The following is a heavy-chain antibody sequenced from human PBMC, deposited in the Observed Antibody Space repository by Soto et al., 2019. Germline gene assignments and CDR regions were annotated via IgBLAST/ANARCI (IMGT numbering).Heavy chain of an antibody. D-gene: IGHD3-22*01. J-gene: IGHJ4*02. CDR2: ISGSGGST. CDR1: GFTFSSYA. CDR3: AKDPNRYYDSSGYYSG. V-gene: IGHV3-23*01. Sequence: GGSLRLSCAASGFTFSSYAMSWVRQAPGKGLEWVSAISGSGGSTYYADSVKGRFTISRDNSKNTLYLQMNGLRAEDTAVYYCAKDPNRYYDSSGYYSGWGQGTLVTVSS.